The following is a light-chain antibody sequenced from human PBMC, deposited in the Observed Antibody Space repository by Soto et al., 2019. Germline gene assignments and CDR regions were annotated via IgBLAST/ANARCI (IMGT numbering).Light chain of an antibody. V-gene: IGKV3-15*01. CDR1: QSVTSN. CDR2: DAS. Sequence: EIVMTQSQATLSVSPGERDTLSCRASQSVTSNFAWYQQKPGQAPRLLIYDASTRATGIPARFSGSGSGTEVTLTISSLQSEDFAVYYCQQYNNWPPWTFGRGTKLDIK. J-gene: IGKJ1*01. CDR3: QQYNNWPPWT.